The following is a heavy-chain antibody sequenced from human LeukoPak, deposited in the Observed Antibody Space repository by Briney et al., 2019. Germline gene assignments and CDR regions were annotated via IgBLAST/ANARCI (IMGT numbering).Heavy chain of an antibody. J-gene: IGHJ4*02. CDR2: ISHNGETK. Sequence: PGGPLRLSCAASGFTFSDHYMIWLRQAPGKGLEAISYISHNGETKYYADSVKGRLSISRDNAESSLYLQMNSLRVEDTAVYYCARDRHGYFDYWGQGTLVTVSS. CDR3: ARDRHGYFDY. V-gene: IGHV3-11*01. D-gene: IGHD6-13*01. CDR1: GFTFSDHY.